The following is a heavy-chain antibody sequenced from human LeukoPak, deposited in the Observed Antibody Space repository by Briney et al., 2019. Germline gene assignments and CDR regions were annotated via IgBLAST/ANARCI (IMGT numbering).Heavy chain of an antibody. D-gene: IGHD3-22*01. V-gene: IGHV3-23*01. J-gene: IGHJ4*02. CDR3: VKDQADYFDGSGSYFDH. CDR2: ISGGGDSE. CDR1: VFIFSDHA. Sequence: GRSLRLSCAASVFIFSDHAMNWVREAPGRGLEGVSVISGGGDSEFYADSVQGRCTISRDNSKNMLYLEMSNLRAEDTAIYYCVKDQADYFDGSGSYFDHWGQGTLVTVSS.